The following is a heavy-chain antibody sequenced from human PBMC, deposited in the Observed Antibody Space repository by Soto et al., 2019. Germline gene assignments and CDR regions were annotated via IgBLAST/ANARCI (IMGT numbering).Heavy chain of an antibody. Sequence: GGSLRLSCAASGFTFSDYYMSWIRQAPGKGLEWVSYISSSGSTIYYADSVKGRFTISRDNAKNSLYLQMNSLRAEDTAVYYCARDPPSYYNERVAHAFDIWGQGTMVTVSS. V-gene: IGHV3-11*01. CDR3: ARDPPSYYNERVAHAFDI. CDR2: ISSSGSTI. J-gene: IGHJ3*02. CDR1: GFTFSDYY. D-gene: IGHD3-10*01.